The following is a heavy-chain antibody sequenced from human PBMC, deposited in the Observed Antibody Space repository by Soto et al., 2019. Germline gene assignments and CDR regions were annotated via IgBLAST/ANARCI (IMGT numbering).Heavy chain of an antibody. J-gene: IGHJ5*02. V-gene: IGHV4-34*01. CDR2: INHSGST. CDR1: GGSFSGYY. Sequence: QVQLQQWGAGLLKPSETLSLTCAVYGGSFSGYYWSWIRQPPGKGLEWIGEINHSGSTNYNPSLKSRVTISVDTSKNQFSLKLSSVTAADTAVYYCARRGTADYDILTGYYRGAGWFDPWGQGTLVTVFS. CDR3: ARRGTADYDILTGYYRGAGWFDP. D-gene: IGHD3-9*01.